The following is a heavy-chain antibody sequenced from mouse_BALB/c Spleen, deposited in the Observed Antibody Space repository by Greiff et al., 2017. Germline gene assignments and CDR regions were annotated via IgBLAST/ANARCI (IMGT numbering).Heavy chain of an antibody. CDR2: ISSGGSYT. Sequence: EVQVVESGGGLVKPGGSLKLSCAASGFTFSSYAMSWVRQSPEKRLEWVAEISSGGSYTYYPDTVTGRFTISRDNAKNTLYLEMSSLRSEDTAMYYCARGDYDGLGDYWGQGTSVTVSS. J-gene: IGHJ4*01. V-gene: IGHV5-9-4*01. D-gene: IGHD2-4*01. CDR3: ARGDYDGLGDY. CDR1: GFTFSSYA.